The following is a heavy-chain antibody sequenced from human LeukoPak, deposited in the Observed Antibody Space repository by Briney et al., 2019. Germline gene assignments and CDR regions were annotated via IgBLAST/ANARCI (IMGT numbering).Heavy chain of an antibody. CDR1: GGSISSSSYY. CDR3: ARHRIVGATGYYFDY. V-gene: IGHV4-39*01. Sequence: SETLSLTCTVSGGSISSSSYYWGWIRQPPGKGLEWIGSIYYSGSTYYNPSLKSRVTISVDTSKNQFSLKLSSVTAADTAVYYCARHRIVGATGYYFDYWGQGTLVTASS. D-gene: IGHD1-26*01. CDR2: IYYSGST. J-gene: IGHJ4*02.